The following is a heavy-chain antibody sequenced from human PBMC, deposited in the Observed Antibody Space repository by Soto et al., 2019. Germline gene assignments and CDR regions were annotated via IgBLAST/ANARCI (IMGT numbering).Heavy chain of an antibody. CDR3: ARDLGGGSYVDY. J-gene: IGHJ4*02. Sequence: XXTLSLPFTVSGGSISSYYWRWILQPPGKGLEWIGYIYYSGSTNYNPSLKSRVTISVDTSKNQFSLKLSSVTAADTAVYYCARDLGGGSYVDYWGQGTLVTVSS. CDR1: GGSISSYY. V-gene: IGHV4-59*01. D-gene: IGHD2-15*01. CDR2: IYYSGST.